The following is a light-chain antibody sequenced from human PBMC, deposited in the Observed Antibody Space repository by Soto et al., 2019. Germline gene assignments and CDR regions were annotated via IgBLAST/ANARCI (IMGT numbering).Light chain of an antibody. CDR3: ISYTNSSTYV. CDR2: EVS. V-gene: IGLV2-14*01. J-gene: IGLJ1*01. CDR1: SSDVGGYKY. Sequence: QSVLTQPASVSGSPGQSTTISCTGTSSDVGGYKYVSWYQQHPGKAPKLMIYEVSNRPSGISNRFSGSKSGNTASLTISGLQAEDEAEYCCISYTNSSTYVFGTGTKVTVL.